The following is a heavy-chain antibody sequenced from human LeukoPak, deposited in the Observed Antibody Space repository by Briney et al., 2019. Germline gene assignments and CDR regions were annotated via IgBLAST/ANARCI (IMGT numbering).Heavy chain of an antibody. J-gene: IGHJ4*02. CDR2: ISSSGDIT. CDR1: GFTFTSHG. V-gene: IGHV3-23*01. Sequence: PGGTLRLSCAASGFTFTSHGMNWVRQAPGKGLEWVSGISSSGDITYYADSVKGRFTISRDNSKNTLFLQINSLGAEDTAVYYCARMGAAWAGIDYWGQGTLVTVSS. D-gene: IGHD1-26*01. CDR3: ARMGAAWAGIDY.